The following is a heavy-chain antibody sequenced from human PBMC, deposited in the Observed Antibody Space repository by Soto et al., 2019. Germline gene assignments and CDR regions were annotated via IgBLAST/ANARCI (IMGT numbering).Heavy chain of an antibody. J-gene: IGHJ4*02. CDR2: INTDSGNP. CDR1: GYTFNTYG. D-gene: IGHD2-21*02. Sequence: ASVKVSCKASGYTFNTYGVNWVRQAPGQGLEWMGWINTDSGNPSYAQKFQGRVSMTRDTSSGTAYMEMRSLTSDDAAVYYCTRKKCTGDCYLFDYWGQGTLVTVSS. CDR3: TRKKCTGDCYLFDY. V-gene: IGHV1-18*01.